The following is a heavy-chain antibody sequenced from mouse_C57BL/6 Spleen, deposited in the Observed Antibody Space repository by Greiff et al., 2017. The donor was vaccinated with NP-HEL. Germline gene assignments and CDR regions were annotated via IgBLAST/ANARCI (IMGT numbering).Heavy chain of an antibody. J-gene: IGHJ3*01. CDR3: ATGYKREAWFAY. Sequence: VQLQQSGAELVRPGASVKLSCKASGYTFTDYYINWVKQRPGQGLEWIARIYPGSGNTYYNEKFKGKATLTAEKSSSTAYMQLSSLTSEDSAVYFCATGYKREAWFAYWGQGTLVTVSA. V-gene: IGHV1-76*01. CDR2: IYPGSGNT. CDR1: GYTFTDYY. D-gene: IGHD3-1*01.